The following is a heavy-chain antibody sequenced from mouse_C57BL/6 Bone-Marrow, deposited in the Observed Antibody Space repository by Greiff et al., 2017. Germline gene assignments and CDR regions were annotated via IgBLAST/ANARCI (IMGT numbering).Heavy chain of an antibody. J-gene: IGHJ3*01. CDR1: GFTFSSSA. CDR3: AREASWFAY. CDR2: ISDGGSYT. V-gene: IGHV5-4*01. Sequence: EVKLVESGGGLVKPGGSLKLSCAASGFTFSSSAMSWVRQTPEKRLEWVATISDGGSYTYYPDNVKGRFTISRDNAKNNLYLQMSHLKSEDTAMYYCAREASWFAYWGQGTLVTVSA.